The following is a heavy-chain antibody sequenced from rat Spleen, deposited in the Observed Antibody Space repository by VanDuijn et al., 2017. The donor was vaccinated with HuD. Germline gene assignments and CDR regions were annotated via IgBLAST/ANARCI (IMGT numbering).Heavy chain of an antibody. CDR2: INSAGSS. J-gene: IGHJ4*01. V-gene: IGHV3-3*01. CDR1: GSSISSTYR. D-gene: IGHD5-1*01. Sequence: EVQLQESGPGLVKPSQSLSLTCSVTGSSISSTYRWNWIRKFPGKKLEWMGYINSAGSSNYNPSLKSRISITRDTSKNQFFLELNSVTLEDTATYYCARGGSSYVMDAWGQGASVTVSS. CDR3: ARGGSSYVMDA.